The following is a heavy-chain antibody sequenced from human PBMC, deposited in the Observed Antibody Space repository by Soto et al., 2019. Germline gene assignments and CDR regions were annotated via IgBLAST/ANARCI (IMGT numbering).Heavy chain of an antibody. CDR2: IYHRGAT. CDR3: AIRDYYDSTGYYHHGMDV. V-gene: IGHV4-4*02. D-gene: IGHD3-22*01. Sequence: PSETLSLTCAVSGGSISGLKWWSWVRQPPGKGLEWIGEIYHRGATNYNPSLKSRVTISADKSKNQFSLKLSSVTAADTAVYYYAIRDYYDSTGYYHHGMDVWGQGTTVTVSS. CDR1: GGSISGLKW. J-gene: IGHJ6*02.